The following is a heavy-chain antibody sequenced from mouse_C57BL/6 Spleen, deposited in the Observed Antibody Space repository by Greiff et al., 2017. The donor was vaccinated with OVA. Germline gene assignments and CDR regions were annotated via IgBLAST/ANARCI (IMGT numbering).Heavy chain of an antibody. J-gene: IGHJ2*01. D-gene: IGHD1-1*01. CDR3: ARQYYGSSHYFDY. CDR2: ISGGGGNT. V-gene: IGHV5-9*04. Sequence: EVNVVESGGGLVKPGGSLKLSCAASGFTFSSYTMSWVRQTPEKRLEWVATISGGGGNTYYPDSVKGRFTISRDNAKNTLYLQMSSLRSEDTAVYYCARQYYGSSHYFDYWGQGTTLTVSS. CDR1: GFTFSSYT.